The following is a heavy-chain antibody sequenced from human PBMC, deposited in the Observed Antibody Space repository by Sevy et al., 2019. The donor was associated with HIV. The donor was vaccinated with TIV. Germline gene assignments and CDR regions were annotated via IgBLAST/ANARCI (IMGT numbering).Heavy chain of an antibody. D-gene: IGHD1-26*01. Sequence: GGSLRLSCAASGFTFISFTMNWVRQAPGKGLEWVSSISGLSNYIYYADSMKGRFSISRDNAKNSLYLQMISLRAEDTAVFYCARVVPATDAFDIWGQGTLVTVSS. CDR3: ARVVPATDAFDI. V-gene: IGHV3-21*01. J-gene: IGHJ3*02. CDR1: GFTFISFT. CDR2: ISGLSNYI.